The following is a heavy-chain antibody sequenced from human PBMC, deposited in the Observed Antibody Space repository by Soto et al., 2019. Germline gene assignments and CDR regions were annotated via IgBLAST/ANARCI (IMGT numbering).Heavy chain of an antibody. CDR3: ATGLLAAAPLNY. CDR2: IIPLSASA. V-gene: IGHV1-69*06. J-gene: IGHJ4*02. Sequence: QVQLVQSGAEVKKPGSSVKVSCRASGVTFSDYAISWVRQAPGQGLEWMGGIIPLSASAKLAQKFQGRVTITADKSTRTAYMELTSVRSEDTAVYYCATGLLAAAPLNYWGQGTLVTVSS. D-gene: IGHD6-13*01. CDR1: GVTFSDYA.